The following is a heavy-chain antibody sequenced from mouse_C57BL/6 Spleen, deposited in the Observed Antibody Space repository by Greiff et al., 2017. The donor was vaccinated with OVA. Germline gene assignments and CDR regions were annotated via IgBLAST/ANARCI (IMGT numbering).Heavy chain of an antibody. CDR2: ISSGSSTL. D-gene: IGHD2-4*01. Sequence: EVKLVESGGGLVKPGGSLKLSCAASGFTFSDYGMHWVRQAPEKGLEWVAYISSGSSTLYYADTVKGRFTISRDNAKNTLVLQMTMLRSEDTAMYYCARTYDYDGAWFAYWGQGTLVTVSA. J-gene: IGHJ3*01. V-gene: IGHV5-17*01. CDR3: ARTYDYDGAWFAY. CDR1: GFTFSDYG.